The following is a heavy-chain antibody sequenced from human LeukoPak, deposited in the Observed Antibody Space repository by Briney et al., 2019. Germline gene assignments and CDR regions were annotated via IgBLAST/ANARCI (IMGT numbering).Heavy chain of an antibody. J-gene: IGHJ6*02. CDR2: IYYSGST. D-gene: IGHD3-16*01. V-gene: IGHV4-59*08. Sequence: KSSETLSLTCTVSGGSISSYYWSWIRQPPGKGLEWIGYIYYSGSTNYNPSLKSRVTISVDTSKNQFSLKLSSVTAADTAVYYCARHRKRLIVNYGMDVWGQGTTVTVSS. CDR3: ARHRKRLIVNYGMDV. CDR1: GGSISSYY.